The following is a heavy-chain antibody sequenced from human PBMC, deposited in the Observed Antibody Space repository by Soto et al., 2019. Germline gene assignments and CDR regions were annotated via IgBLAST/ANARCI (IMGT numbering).Heavy chain of an antibody. J-gene: IGHJ6*04. V-gene: IGHV5-10-1*01. D-gene: IGHD3-22*01. Sequence: PGESLKISCKGSGYSFTSYWISWVRQMPGKGLEWMGRIDPSDSYTNYSPSFQGHVTISADKSISTAYLQWSSLEASDTAMYYCARHYYYDSSGYYHYYGMDVWGKGTKVTVSS. CDR1: GYSFTSYW. CDR3: ARHYYYDSSGYYHYYGMDV. CDR2: IDPSDSYT.